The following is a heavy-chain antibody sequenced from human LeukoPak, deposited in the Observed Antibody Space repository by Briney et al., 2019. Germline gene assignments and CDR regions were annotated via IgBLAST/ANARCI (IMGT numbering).Heavy chain of an antibody. CDR1: GFSFSSYG. CDR2: ITGSGGNT. J-gene: IGHJ6*02. D-gene: IGHD6-13*01. Sequence: GGSLRLSCAASGFSFSSYGMSWVRQGPGKGLEWVSTITGSGGNTDYADSVKGRFTISRDNSKNTLYLQMHSLRAEDTAVYCCARGGSTSWYGMDVWGRGATVTVSS. V-gene: IGHV3-23*01. CDR3: ARGGSTSWYGMDV.